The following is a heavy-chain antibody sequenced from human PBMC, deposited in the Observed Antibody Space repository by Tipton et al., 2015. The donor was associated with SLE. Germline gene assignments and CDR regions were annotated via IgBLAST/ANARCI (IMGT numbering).Heavy chain of an antibody. D-gene: IGHD6-13*01. J-gene: IGHJ4*02. V-gene: IGHV3-21*04. Sequence: GSLRLSCAASGFTFSSYSMNWVRQAPGKGLEWVSSISSSSSYIYYADSVKGRFTISRDNAKNTLYLQMNSLRAEDTAVYYCAKEGVSSSWYYFDYWGQGTLVTVSS. CDR2: ISSSSSYI. CDR1: GFTFSSYS. CDR3: AKEGVSSSWYYFDY.